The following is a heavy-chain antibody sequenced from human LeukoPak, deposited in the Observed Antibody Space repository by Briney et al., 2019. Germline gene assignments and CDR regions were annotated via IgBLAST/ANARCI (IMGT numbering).Heavy chain of an antibody. D-gene: IGHD6-13*01. CDR3: ANTPSYSSSWTFDY. CDR2: ISCDGSNK. CDR1: GFTFSSYG. V-gene: IGHV3-30*18. J-gene: IGHJ4*02. Sequence: GGSLRLSCGASGFTFSSYGMHWVRQAPGKGLEWVAVISCDGSNKYYADSVKGRFTISRDNSKNTLYLQMNSLRAEDTAVYYCANTPSYSSSWTFDYWGQGTLVTVSS.